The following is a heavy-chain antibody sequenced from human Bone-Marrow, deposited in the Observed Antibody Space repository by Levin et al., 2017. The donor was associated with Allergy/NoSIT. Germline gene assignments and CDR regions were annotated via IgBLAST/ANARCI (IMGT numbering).Heavy chain of an antibody. V-gene: IGHV3-30*04. D-gene: IGHD6-19*01. CDR3: TRTKIAVAGTGFDS. J-gene: IGHJ4*02. CDR2: VSSDGSKE. Sequence: LSLPCAASGLTFSNYPMHWVRQAPGKGLEWVAIVSSDGSKENYADSVKGRFTISRDNSKNTLYLQMNSLRVEDSAMYFCTRTKIAVAGTGFDSWGQGTLVTVSS. CDR1: GLTFSNYP.